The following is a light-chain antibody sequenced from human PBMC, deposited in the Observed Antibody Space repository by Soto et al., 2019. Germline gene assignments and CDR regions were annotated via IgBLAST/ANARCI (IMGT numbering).Light chain of an antibody. V-gene: IGLV2-14*01. CDR2: EVT. CDR3: ISYTTSSTRV. CDR1: SSDIGIYKY. J-gene: IGLJ1*01. Sequence: QSALTQPASVSGSPGQSIAISCTGSSSDIGIYKYVSWYQQHPGKVPKLIIYEVTNRPSGVSNRFSGSKSGNTASLTISGLQAEDEADYYCISYTTSSTRVFGTGTKVTVL.